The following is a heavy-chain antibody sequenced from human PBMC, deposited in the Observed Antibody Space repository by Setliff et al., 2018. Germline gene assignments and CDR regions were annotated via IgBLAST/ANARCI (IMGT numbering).Heavy chain of an antibody. D-gene: IGHD2-21*02. CDR2: IGIYNGDT. CDR1: GYTFSRYG. V-gene: IGHV1-18*01. Sequence: ASVKVSCKASGYTFSRYGFSWVRQAPGQGLEWMGWIGIYNGDTNYAQNVQGRVTMTTDTSTSTAYMELRSLRPDDTAVYYCVRDRPFVVVTATQASFDYWGQGTLVTVS. CDR3: VRDRPFVVVTATQASFDY. J-gene: IGHJ4*02.